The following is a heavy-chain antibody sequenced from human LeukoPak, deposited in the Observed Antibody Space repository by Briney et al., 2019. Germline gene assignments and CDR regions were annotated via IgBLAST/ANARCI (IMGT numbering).Heavy chain of an antibody. CDR3: ARDGQPLYYYYYYMDV. CDR2: ISSSSSTI. J-gene: IGHJ6*03. Sequence: GGSLRLSCAASGFTFSSYSMNWVRQAPGKGLEWVSYISSSSSTIYYADSVKGRFTISRDNAKNSLYLQMNSLRAEDTAVYYCARDGQPLYYYYYYMDVWGKGTTVTVSS. CDR1: GFTFSSYS. V-gene: IGHV3-48*01. D-gene: IGHD2-2*01.